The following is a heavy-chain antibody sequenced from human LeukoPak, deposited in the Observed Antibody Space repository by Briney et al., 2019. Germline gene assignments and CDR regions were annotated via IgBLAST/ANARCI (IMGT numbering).Heavy chain of an antibody. J-gene: IGHJ6*02. D-gene: IGHD2-15*01. V-gene: IGHV4-34*01. CDR1: GGPFSGYY. CDR3: ARFGGGGVIAATPLFRRRGMDV. CDR2: INHSGST. Sequence: SETLSLTCAVYGGPFSGYYWSWIRQAPGKGLEWIGVINHSGSTKHNPSLKTRVTISVDTSKKQFSLNLSSVTAADTAVYDCARFGGGGVIAATPLFRRRGMDVGGQGKTATVTS.